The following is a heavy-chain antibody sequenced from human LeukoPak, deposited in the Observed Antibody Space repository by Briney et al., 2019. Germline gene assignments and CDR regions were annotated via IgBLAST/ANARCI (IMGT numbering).Heavy chain of an antibody. CDR3: ARDDFGDYGGFDY. D-gene: IGHD4-17*01. V-gene: IGHV1-3*01. CDR1: GYTFTSYA. CDR2: INAGNGNT. Sequence: GASVKVSCKASGYTFTSYAMHWVRQAPGQRLEWMGWINAGNGNTKYSQKFQGRVTITRDTSASTAYMELSSLRSEDTAVYYCARDDFGDYGGFDYWGQGTLATVSS. J-gene: IGHJ4*02.